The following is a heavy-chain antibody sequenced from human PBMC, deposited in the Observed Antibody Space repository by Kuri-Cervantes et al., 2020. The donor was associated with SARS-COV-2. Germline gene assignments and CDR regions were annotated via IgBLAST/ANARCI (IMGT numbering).Heavy chain of an antibody. CDR1: GFTFSSYE. D-gene: IGHD5/OR15-5a*01. CDR2: IKQDGSEK. V-gene: IGHV3-7*01. J-gene: IGHJ6*04. Sequence: GESLKISCAASGFTFSSYEMNWVRQAPGKGLEWVANIKQDGSEKYYVDSVKGRFTISRDNAKNSLYMQMNSPRAEDTAVYYCARDVSALDVWGKGTTVTVSS. CDR3: ARDVSALDV.